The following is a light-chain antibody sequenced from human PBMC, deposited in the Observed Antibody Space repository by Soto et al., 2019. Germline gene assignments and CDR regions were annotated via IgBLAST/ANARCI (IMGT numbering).Light chain of an antibody. J-gene: IGLJ1*01. CDR3: NSYTSCSTYV. V-gene: IGLV2-14*01. Sequence: QSVLTQPASVSGSPGQSITISCPGTTSDVGRYNYVSWYQQHPGKAPKLIIYDVSNRPSGVSNRFSGSKSGNTASLTISGLQAEDEADYYCNSYTSCSTYVFGTGTKVTVL. CDR1: TSDVGRYNY. CDR2: DVS.